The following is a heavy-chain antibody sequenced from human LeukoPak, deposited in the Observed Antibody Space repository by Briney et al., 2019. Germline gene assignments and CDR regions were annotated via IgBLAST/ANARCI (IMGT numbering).Heavy chain of an antibody. Sequence: GGSLRLSCAASGFTFSSYAMSWVRQAPGKGLEWVSAISGSGGSTYYADSVKGRFTISRDNSKNTLYLQMNSLRAEDTAVYYCAKVGRNSGSVGVFDYWGQGTLVTVSS. J-gene: IGHJ4*02. CDR2: ISGSGGST. CDR1: GFTFSSYA. V-gene: IGHV3-23*01. CDR3: AKVGRNSGSVGVFDY. D-gene: IGHD1-26*01.